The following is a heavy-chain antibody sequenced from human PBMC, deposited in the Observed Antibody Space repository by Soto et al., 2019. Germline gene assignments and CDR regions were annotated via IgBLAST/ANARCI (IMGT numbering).Heavy chain of an antibody. V-gene: IGHV3-48*03. CDR2: ISSSGSTI. CDR3: ARVGLYGSGSYCFDY. J-gene: IGHJ4*02. CDR1: GFTFSSYE. D-gene: IGHD3-10*01. Sequence: GGSLILSCAASGFTFSSYEMNWVRQAPGKGLEWVSYISSSGSTIYYADSVKGRFTISRDNAKNSLYLQMNSLRAEDTAVYYCARVGLYGSGSYCFDYWGQGTLVTVSS.